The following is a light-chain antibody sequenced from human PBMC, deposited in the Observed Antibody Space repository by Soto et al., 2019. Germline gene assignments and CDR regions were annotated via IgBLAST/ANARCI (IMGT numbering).Light chain of an antibody. V-gene: IGKV1-27*01. Sequence: DIQMTQSPSSLSASVGDRVTITCRASQGISNYLAWYQRKPGKVPKLLIYAASTLQSGVPSRFSGSGSGTDFTLTISSLQPEDVATYYCQKYNSASTWTFGQGTKVEIK. J-gene: IGKJ1*01. CDR1: QGISNY. CDR2: AAS. CDR3: QKYNSASTWT.